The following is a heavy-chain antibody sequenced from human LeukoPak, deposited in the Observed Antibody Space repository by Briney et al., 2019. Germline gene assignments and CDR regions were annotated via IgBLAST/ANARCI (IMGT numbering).Heavy chain of an antibody. CDR2: IQSKTDGGKT. CDR3: TTGIRGD. Sequence: GGSLRLSCAASGFIFTNAWMNWVRQAPGKGLEWVGRIQSKTDGGKTDYAAPVKGRFTISRDDSKNTLYLQMNSLKTEDTAIYYCTTGIRGDWGQGTLVTVSS. V-gene: IGHV3-15*07. CDR1: GFIFTNAW. D-gene: IGHD3-3*02. J-gene: IGHJ4*02.